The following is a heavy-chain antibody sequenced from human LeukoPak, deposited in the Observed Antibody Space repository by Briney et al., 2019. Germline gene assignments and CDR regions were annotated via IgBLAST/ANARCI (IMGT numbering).Heavy chain of an antibody. CDR1: GFTFSSYG. CDR3: ARDNYGMDV. V-gene: IGHV3-33*01. J-gene: IGHJ6*02. Sequence: GRSLRLSCAASGFTFSSYGMHWVRQAPGKGLEWVAVIWYDGSNKYYADSVKGRFTISRDNSKNTLYLQMNSLRAEDTTVYYCARDNYGMDVWGQGTTVTVSS. CDR2: IWYDGSNK.